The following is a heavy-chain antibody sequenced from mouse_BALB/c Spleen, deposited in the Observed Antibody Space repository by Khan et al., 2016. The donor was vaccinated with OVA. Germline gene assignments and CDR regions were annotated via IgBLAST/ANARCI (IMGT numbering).Heavy chain of an antibody. Sequence: VQLVQSGAELARPGASVKLSCKSSGYTFTSYWMHWVKQRPGQGLEWIGTIYPGDGDTRYTQKFMGKATLTADKSSSTAFMQLSNLASEDSAVYYCASYRFDDFDYWGQGTTLTVSS. CDR1: GYTFTSYW. J-gene: IGHJ2*01. D-gene: IGHD2-14*01. V-gene: IGHV1-87*01. CDR3: ASYRFDDFDY. CDR2: IYPGDGDT.